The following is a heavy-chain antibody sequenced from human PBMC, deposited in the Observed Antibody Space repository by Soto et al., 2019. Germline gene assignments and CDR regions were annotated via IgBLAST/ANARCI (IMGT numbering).Heavy chain of an antibody. D-gene: IGHD1-7*01. CDR1: GGFVSSGSYY. J-gene: IGHJ3*02. V-gene: IGHV4-34*01. CDR3: ARVERGTATTVVDAFDI. CDR2: MSHSGGT. Sequence: QVQLQQWGAGLLKPSETLSLTCAVYGGFVSSGSYYWSWIRQPPGKGLEWIGEMSHSGGTHFNPSPNSRVTISVDTSKNQCSLKMSPVTAADTALYYCARVERGTATTVVDAFDIWGPGTMVTVSS.